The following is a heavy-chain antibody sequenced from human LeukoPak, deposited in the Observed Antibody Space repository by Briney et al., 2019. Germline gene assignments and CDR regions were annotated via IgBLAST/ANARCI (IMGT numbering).Heavy chain of an antibody. Sequence: SETLSLTCAVSGYSISSGYYWGWIRQPPGKGLEWIGSIYHSGRTYYNPSLKSRVTISVDTSKNQFSLKLSSVTAADTAVYYCARHGLEYSSSWGSHAFDIWGQGTMVTVSS. J-gene: IGHJ3*02. CDR3: ARHGLEYSSSWGSHAFDI. CDR2: IYHSGRT. V-gene: IGHV4-38-2*01. D-gene: IGHD6-6*01. CDR1: GYSISSGYY.